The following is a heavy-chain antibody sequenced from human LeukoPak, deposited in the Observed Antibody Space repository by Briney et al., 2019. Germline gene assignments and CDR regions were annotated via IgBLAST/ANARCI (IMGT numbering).Heavy chain of an antibody. J-gene: IGHJ4*02. V-gene: IGHV3-30*18. CDR1: GFTFGGYG. Sequence: PGRSLRLSCAASGFTFGGYGMHWVRQAPGKGLEWAALISFDGSNQYYADSVKGRFTISRDNSKNTLYLQMSSLRAEDTAVYYCAKPPEVGATVGYFDYWGQGTLVTVSS. CDR3: AKPPEVGATVGYFDY. D-gene: IGHD1-26*01. CDR2: ISFDGSNQ.